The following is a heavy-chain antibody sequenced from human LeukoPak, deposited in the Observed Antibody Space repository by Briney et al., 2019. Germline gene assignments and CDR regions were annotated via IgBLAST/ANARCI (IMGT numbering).Heavy chain of an antibody. D-gene: IGHD5-18*01. CDR2: ISGNVGST. J-gene: IGHJ4*02. CDR1: GFTFSTYA. CDR3: VKEGGLVYTYGFDY. V-gene: IGHV3-23*01. Sequence: GGSLTLSCAASGFTFSTYAVSWVRQAPGKGLEWVAAISGNVGSTYHAHSVKDRFTISRANSKNTVYPQMSTLRAEDTAVYYCVKEGGLVYTYGFDYWGQGNLVTVSS.